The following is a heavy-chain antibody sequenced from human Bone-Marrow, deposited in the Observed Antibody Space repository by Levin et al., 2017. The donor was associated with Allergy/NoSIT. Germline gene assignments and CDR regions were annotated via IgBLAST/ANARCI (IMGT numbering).Heavy chain of an antibody. CDR1: GYTFSDYG. CDR3: ARLNPSGGWSHFDY. V-gene: IGHV1-18*01. D-gene: IGHD6-19*01. J-gene: IGHJ4*02. Sequence: GASVKVSCKASGYTFSDYGLNWVRQAPGQGFEWMGWITAYSGNTDYAQNFRGRVTVTTDTSTHTAYMELRGLRSDDTAVYYCARLNPSGGWSHFDYWGQGTLVTVSS. CDR2: ITAYSGNT.